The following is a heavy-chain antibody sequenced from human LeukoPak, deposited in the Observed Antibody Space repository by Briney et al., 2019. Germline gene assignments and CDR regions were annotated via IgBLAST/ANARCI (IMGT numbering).Heavy chain of an antibody. CDR1: GFTFSSYS. J-gene: IGHJ4*02. Sequence: GGSLRLSCAASGFTFSSYSMNWVRQAPGKGLEWVSSISSSSSYIYYADSVKGRFTISRDNAKNSLYLQMNSLRAEDTAVYYCARVYDGDYGYYFDYWGQGTLATVSS. CDR2: ISSSSSYI. V-gene: IGHV3-21*01. CDR3: ARVYDGDYGYYFDY. D-gene: IGHD4-17*01.